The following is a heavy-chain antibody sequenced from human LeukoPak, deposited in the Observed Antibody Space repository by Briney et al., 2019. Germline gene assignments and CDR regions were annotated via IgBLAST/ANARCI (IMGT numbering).Heavy chain of an antibody. Sequence: INAGNGNTKYSQKFQGRVTITRDTSASTAYMELSSLRSEDTAVYYCARDSKYSSGWYQGYWGQGTLVTVSS. CDR2: INAGNGNT. CDR3: ARDSKYSSGWYQGY. D-gene: IGHD6-19*01. V-gene: IGHV1-3*01. J-gene: IGHJ4*02.